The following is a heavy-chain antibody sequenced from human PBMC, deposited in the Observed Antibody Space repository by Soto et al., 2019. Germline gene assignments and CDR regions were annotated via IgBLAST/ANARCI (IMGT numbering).Heavy chain of an antibody. CDR3: AKGYDFWSGSFDY. CDR2: ISWNSGSI. D-gene: IGHD3-3*01. J-gene: IGHJ4*02. V-gene: IGHV3-9*01. Sequence: DVQLVESGGGLVQPGRSLRLSCAASGFTFDDYAMHWVRQAPGKGLEWVSGISWNSGSIGYADSVKGRFTISRDNAKNSLYLQMNSLRAEDTALYYCAKGYDFWSGSFDYWGQGTLVTVSS. CDR1: GFTFDDYA.